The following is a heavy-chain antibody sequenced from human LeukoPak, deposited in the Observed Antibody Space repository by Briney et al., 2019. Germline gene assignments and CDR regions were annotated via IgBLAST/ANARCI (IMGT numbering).Heavy chain of an antibody. CDR2: IRSKAYGGTR. D-gene: IGHD3-10*01. V-gene: IGHV3-49*04. CDR1: GFTFGDYA. J-gene: IGHJ4*02. CDR3: TRDGPFGELLVSYFDY. Sequence: PGGSLRLSCTTSGFTFGDYAMSWVRQAPGKGLEWVGFIRSKAYGGTREYAASVRGRFTISRDNSKSIAYLQMNSLKTEDTAVYYCTRDGPFGELLVSYFDYWGQGTLVTVSS.